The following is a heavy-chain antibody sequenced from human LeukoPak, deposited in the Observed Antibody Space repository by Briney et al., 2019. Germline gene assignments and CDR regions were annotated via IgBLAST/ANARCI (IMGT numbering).Heavy chain of an antibody. Sequence: GSLRLSCAASGFTFSSYSMNWVRQAPGKGLEWVSSISSSSSYIYHADSVKGRFTISRDNSKNTLYLQMNSLRAEDTAVYYCAREATTYYDILTGPRLDYYYYGMDVWGQGTTVTVSS. D-gene: IGHD3-9*01. V-gene: IGHV3-21*01. CDR3: AREATTYYDILTGPRLDYYYYGMDV. CDR1: GFTFSSYS. CDR2: ISSSSSYI. J-gene: IGHJ6*02.